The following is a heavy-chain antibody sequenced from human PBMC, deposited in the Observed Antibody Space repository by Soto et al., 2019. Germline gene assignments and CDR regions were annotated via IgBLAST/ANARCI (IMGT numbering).Heavy chain of an antibody. CDR3: ARVRGDYSRGMDV. CDR2: ISGYIGNT. J-gene: IGHJ6*02. D-gene: IGHD4-17*01. Sequence: QVQLVQSGAEVKKPGASVKVSCKASGYTFTSYGISWVQQAPGQGLEWMGWISGYIGNTNYAQKLQGRVTMTTDASTTTAYMELRSLTSDDTAVYYCARVRGDYSRGMDVWGQGTTVTVSS. CDR1: GYTFTSYG. V-gene: IGHV1-18*01.